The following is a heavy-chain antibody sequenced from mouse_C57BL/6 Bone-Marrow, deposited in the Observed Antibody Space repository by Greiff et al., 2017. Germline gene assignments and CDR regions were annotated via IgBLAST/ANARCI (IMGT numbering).Heavy chain of an antibody. D-gene: IGHD2-3*01. V-gene: IGHV1-55*01. Sequence: QVQLQQPGAELVKPGASVTMSCKASGYTFTSYWITWVKQRPGQGLEWIGDIYPGSGSTNYNEKFKSKATLTVDTSSSTAYMQLSSLTSEDSAVYYCAREGFYDYDAMDYWGQGTSVTVSS. CDR2: IYPGSGST. CDR3: AREGFYDYDAMDY. J-gene: IGHJ4*01. CDR1: GYTFTSYW.